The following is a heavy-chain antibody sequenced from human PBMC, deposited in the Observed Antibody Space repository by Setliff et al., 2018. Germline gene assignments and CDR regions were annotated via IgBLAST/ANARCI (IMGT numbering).Heavy chain of an antibody. V-gene: IGHV4-61*02. J-gene: IGHJ3*02. Sequence: SETLSLTCTVPGGSINSGSYYWSWIRQPAGKGLEWIGRIYSRGSTNYNPSLKSRVTVSLDASKNQLSLKLSPVTAADTAVYYCARDHYDYYDSRQAFDIWGQGTMVTVSS. CDR1: GGSINSGSYY. CDR3: ARDHYDYYDSRQAFDI. D-gene: IGHD3-22*01. CDR2: IYSRGST.